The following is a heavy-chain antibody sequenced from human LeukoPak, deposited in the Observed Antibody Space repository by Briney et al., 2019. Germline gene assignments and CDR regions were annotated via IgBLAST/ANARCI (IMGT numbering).Heavy chain of an antibody. J-gene: IGHJ4*02. D-gene: IGHD6-13*01. CDR3: ARGVQQLVQRFFDY. CDR1: GYTFTGYY. Sequence: GASVKVSCKASGYTFTGYYMHWVRQAPGQGLEWMGWIDPNSGGTNYAQKFQGRVTMTRDTSISTAYMELSRLRSDDTAVYYCARGVQQLVQRFFDYWGQGTLVTVSS. CDR2: IDPNSGGT. V-gene: IGHV1-2*02.